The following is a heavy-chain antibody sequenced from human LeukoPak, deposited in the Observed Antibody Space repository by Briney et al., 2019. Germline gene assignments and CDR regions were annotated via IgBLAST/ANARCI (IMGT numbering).Heavy chain of an antibody. V-gene: IGHV1-2*02. Sequence: GASVKVSCKASGYTFTGYYMHWVRQAPGQGLEWMGWINPNSGGTNYAQKFQGRVTMTRDTSISTAYMELSRLRSDDTAVHYCARQFFGFWSGYYTRGFDYWGRGTLVTVSS. CDR3: ARQFFGFWSGYYTRGFDY. CDR2: INPNSGGT. D-gene: IGHD3-3*01. CDR1: GYTFTGYY. J-gene: IGHJ4*02.